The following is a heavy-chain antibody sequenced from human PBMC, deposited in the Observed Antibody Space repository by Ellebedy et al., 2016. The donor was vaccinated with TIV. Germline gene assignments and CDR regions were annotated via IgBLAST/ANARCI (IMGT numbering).Heavy chain of an antibody. V-gene: IGHV3-64*04. CDR2: ISGDGRST. D-gene: IGHD1-26*01. CDR3: TRDGRGGVSGSYY. Sequence: GGSLRLSCAASGFSFTFYAIYWVRQAPGKGLEYVSAISGDGRSTYYADSVKGRFIISRDTSKNTLYLRMNSLRVEDTAVYYCTRDGRGGVSGSYYWGQGTLVTVSA. CDR1: GFSFTFYA. J-gene: IGHJ4*02.